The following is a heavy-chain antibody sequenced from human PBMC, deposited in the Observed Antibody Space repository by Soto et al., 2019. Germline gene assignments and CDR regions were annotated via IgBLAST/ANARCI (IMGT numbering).Heavy chain of an antibody. V-gene: IGHV4-39*02. J-gene: IGHJ4*02. CDR3: ARGPYSGSYYY. CDR2: FYYSGST. CDR1: GGSINSVSYN. Sequence: SETLSLTCTVSGGSINSVSYNWGWVRQPPGKGLEWIGSFYYSGSTHYNPSLKSRVTISVDTSKNQFSLQLSSVTAADTAVYYCARGPYSGSYYYWGQGTLVTVSS. D-gene: IGHD1-26*01.